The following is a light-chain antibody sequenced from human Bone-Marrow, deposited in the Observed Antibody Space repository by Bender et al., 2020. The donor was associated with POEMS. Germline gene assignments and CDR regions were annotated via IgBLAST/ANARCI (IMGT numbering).Light chain of an antibody. V-gene: IGLV1-40*01. CDR2: GNS. J-gene: IGLJ3*02. CDR1: SSNIGANYN. CDR3: AAWEDSLNGWV. Sequence: QSVLTQPPSVSGAPGQRVTISCTGSSSNIGANYNVHWYQHLPGTAPKLLIYGNSNRPSGVPDRFSGSKSGTSASLAIAGLQAEDEADYYCAAWEDSLNGWVFGGGTKLTVL.